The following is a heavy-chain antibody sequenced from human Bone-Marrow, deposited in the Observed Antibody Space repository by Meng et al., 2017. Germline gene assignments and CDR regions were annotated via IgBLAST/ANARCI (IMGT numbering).Heavy chain of an antibody. D-gene: IGHD1-26*01. J-gene: IGHJ4*02. Sequence: QGTLVVSGEGLARPGGSLRLSCAASGFTFSDYYMSWIRPATGKGLEWVSYISSSGSTIYYADSVKGRFTISRDNAKNSLYLQMNSLRAEDTAVYYCARQLGATDYWGQGTLVTVSS. V-gene: IGHV3-11*01. CDR3: ARQLGATDY. CDR2: ISSSGSTI. CDR1: GFTFSDYY.